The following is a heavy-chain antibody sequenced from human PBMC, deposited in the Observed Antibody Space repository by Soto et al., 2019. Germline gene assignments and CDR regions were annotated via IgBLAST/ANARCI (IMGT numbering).Heavy chain of an antibody. J-gene: IGHJ4*02. CDR1: GFTVSSNY. CDR3: ARDSTNILNYDILTGYIYFDY. CDR2: IYSGGST. V-gene: IGHV3-66*01. Sequence: GGFLRLSYAASGFTVSSNYMSWVRQAPGEGLEWVSVIYSGGSTYYADSVKGRFTISRDNSKNTLYLQMNSLRAEDTAVYYCARDSTNILNYDILTGYIYFDYWGQGTLVPVSS. D-gene: IGHD3-9*01.